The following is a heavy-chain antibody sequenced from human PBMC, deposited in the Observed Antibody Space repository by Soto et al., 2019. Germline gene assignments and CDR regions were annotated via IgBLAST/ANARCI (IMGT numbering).Heavy chain of an antibody. V-gene: IGHV4-39*01. Sequence: QLQLQESGPGLVKPSETLSLTCTVSGGSISSSSYYWGWIRQPPGKGLEWIGSIYYSGSTYYNPSLKSRVTISVDTSKNQFSLKLSSVTAADTAVYYCARHQKSEGSHPWGQGTLVTVSS. CDR1: GGSISSSSYY. D-gene: IGHD3-10*01. CDR3: ARHQKSEGSHP. CDR2: IYYSGST. J-gene: IGHJ5*02.